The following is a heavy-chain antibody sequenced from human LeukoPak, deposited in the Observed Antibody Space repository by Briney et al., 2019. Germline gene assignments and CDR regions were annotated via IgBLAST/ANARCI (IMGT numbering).Heavy chain of an antibody. CDR1: GFTFSSYA. V-gene: IGHV3-23*01. CDR2: ISGSGGST. CDR3: AKALTRIVGATDY. Sequence: GGSLRLSCAASGFTFSSYAMSWVRQAPGKGLEWVSAISGSGGSTYYADSVKGRFTISRDNSKNTLYLQVNSLRAEDTAVYYCAKALTRIVGATDYWGQGTLVTVSS. D-gene: IGHD1-26*01. J-gene: IGHJ4*02.